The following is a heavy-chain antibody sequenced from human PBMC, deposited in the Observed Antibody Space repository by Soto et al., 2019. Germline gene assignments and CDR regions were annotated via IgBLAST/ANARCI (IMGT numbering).Heavy chain of an antibody. D-gene: IGHD4-17*01. J-gene: IGHJ5*02. CDR2: IYYSGST. CDR1: GGSISSGDYY. CDR3: ARAPDGDYGWFDP. V-gene: IGHV4-30-4*01. Sequence: SETLSLTCTVSGGSISSGDYYWSWIRQPPGKGLEWIGYIYYSGSTYYNPSLKSRVTISVDTSKNQFSLKLSSVTAADTAVYYCARAPDGDYGWFDPWGQGTLVTVSS.